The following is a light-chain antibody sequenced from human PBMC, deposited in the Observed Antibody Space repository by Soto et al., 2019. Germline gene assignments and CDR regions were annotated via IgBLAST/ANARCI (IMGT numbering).Light chain of an antibody. J-gene: IGLJ1*01. V-gene: IGLV1-44*01. CDR2: TNN. CDR1: NSNSDTNT. CDR3: AAWDASLGAYV. Sequence: SCLTQPPSGSPSPRQSVTIPCSESNSNSDTNTVNWYQQPQGTAPRLLIYTNNQRPSGVPQRFSGSKAGTSAYLAIGGLQSEDGADYYCAAWDASLGAYVVGTGTKVTVL.